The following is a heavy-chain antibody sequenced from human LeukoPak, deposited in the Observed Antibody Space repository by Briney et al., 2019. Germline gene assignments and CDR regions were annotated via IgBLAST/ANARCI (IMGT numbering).Heavy chain of an antibody. J-gene: IGHJ4*02. Sequence: GGSLRLSCAASGFTFSSYAMSWVRQAPGKGLEWVSAISGSGGSTYYADSVKGRFTISRDNSKNTLYLQMNSLRAEDTAVYYCAKSPNIVVVPAASYYFDYWGQGTLVTVSS. CDR2: ISGSGGST. CDR3: AKSPNIVVVPAASYYFDY. V-gene: IGHV3-23*01. CDR1: GFTFSSYA. D-gene: IGHD2-2*01.